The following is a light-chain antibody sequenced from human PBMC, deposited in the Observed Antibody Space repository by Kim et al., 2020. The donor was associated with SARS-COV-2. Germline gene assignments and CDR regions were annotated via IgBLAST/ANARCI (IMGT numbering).Light chain of an antibody. CDR3: QQRNSWPPAVT. Sequence: PGERATPSCTASQNIDTYLAWYQQRPGQAPRLLVYDASNRATGVPDRFSGSGSGTDFTLTISSLEPEDFSIYYCQQRNSWPPAVTFGGGTKVDIK. V-gene: IGKV3-11*01. J-gene: IGKJ4*01. CDR2: DAS. CDR1: QNIDTY.